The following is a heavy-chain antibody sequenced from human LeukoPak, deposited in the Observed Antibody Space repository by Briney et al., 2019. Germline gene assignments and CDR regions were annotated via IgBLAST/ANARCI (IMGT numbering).Heavy chain of an antibody. CDR1: GYSFTSYC. V-gene: IGHV1-46*01. D-gene: IGHD3-3*01. CDR2: ITPSDGGT. Sequence: ASVKVSCKASGYSFTSYCMHWVRQAPGQGLEWMGMITPSDGGTTYAQKFQGRVTMTRDTSTSTVYMELSSLRSEDTAIYFCARDPTVITSSRITIFGVVKSPHNWFDPWGQGTPVTVSS. CDR3: ARDPTVITSSRITIFGVVKSPHNWFDP. J-gene: IGHJ5*02.